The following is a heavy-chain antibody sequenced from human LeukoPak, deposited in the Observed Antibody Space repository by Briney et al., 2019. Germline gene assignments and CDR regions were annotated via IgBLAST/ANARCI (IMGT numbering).Heavy chain of an antibody. J-gene: IGHJ4*02. D-gene: IGHD6-13*01. CDR1: GGSISSYY. CDR2: VYYSGST. Sequence: PSETLSLTCTVSGGSISSYYWSWIRQPPGKGLERIGSVYYSGSTYYNPSLNSRVTISVDTSKNQFSLKLSSVTATDTAVYYCARDGSAATATRNFDYWGQGTLVTVSS. V-gene: IGHV4-59*12. CDR3: ARDGSAATATRNFDY.